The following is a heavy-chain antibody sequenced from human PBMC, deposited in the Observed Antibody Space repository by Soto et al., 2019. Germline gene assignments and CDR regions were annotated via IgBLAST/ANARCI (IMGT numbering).Heavy chain of an antibody. CDR1: GGSFSCYY. Sequence: SETLSLTCAVYGGSFSCYYWSWIRQPPGKGLEWIGYIYHSGSTYYNPSLKSRVAISVDRSKNQFSLKLSSVTAADTAVYYCARTQTTVTSYDYWGQGTLVTVSS. D-gene: IGHD4-17*01. J-gene: IGHJ4*02. CDR3: ARTQTTVTSYDY. CDR2: IYHSGST. V-gene: IGHV4-34*01.